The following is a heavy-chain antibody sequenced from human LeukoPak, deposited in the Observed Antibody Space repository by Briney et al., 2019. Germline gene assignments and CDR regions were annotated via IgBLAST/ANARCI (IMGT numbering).Heavy chain of an antibody. D-gene: IGHD7-27*01. CDR3: VRSPGDAVEFVC. J-gene: IGHJ4*02. Sequence: GWALRLSCAASGFVFSDHYMDWVRQAPGQGLEGVACSRNKRDSYTTVYAASEEGRFTISRDDSKNSLYLQMNSLTTEDTAVYYYVRSPGDAVEFVCWGQGALVTVSS. V-gene: IGHV3-72*01. CDR2: SRNKRDSYTT. CDR1: GFVFSDHY.